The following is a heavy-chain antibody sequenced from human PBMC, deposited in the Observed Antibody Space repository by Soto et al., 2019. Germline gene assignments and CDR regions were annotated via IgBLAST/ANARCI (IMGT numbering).Heavy chain of an antibody. CDR2: VGTANDNP. D-gene: IGHD3-22*01. J-gene: IGHJ4*02. V-gene: IGHV1-18*03. CDR3: AREFNTDRSACDSFAY. CDR1: GYTFTAYG. Sequence: QVQLVQSGPEAKMPGASVKVSCKTSGYTFTAYGLAWLRQPPGPRRAWTGWVGTANDNPYYSEKFQGRDTMTTDTSTASSYMELGSMRSDSMPVYYCAREFNTDRSACDSFAYWGQGTLVTVSS.